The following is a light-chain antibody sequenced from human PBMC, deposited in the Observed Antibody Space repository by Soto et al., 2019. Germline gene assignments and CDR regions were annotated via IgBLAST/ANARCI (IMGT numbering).Light chain of an antibody. CDR2: AAS. Sequence: DIEMTQTAAFVSSSLGCRFTITCLASQGISNYLAWYQQKPGKVPKLLIYAASTLQSGVPSRFSGSGSGTDFTLTISSLQPEDVATYYCQKYNSAPRTFGQGTKVDIK. J-gene: IGKJ1*01. CDR1: QGISNY. CDR3: QKYNSAPRT. V-gene: IGKV1-27*01.